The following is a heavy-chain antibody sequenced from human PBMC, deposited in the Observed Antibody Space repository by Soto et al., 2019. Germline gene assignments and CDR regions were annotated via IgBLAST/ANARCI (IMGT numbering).Heavy chain of an antibody. D-gene: IGHD2-2*01. V-gene: IGHV3-9*01. Sequence: VQLVESGGDLVQPGRSLRLSCVSSGFAFDNYAMHWVRQRPGKGLEWVSGISWNSGTIAYAASVKGRFIISRDSPKKSLFLQMSSLRPEDTAFYYCSRDNAAAFSPRMWGLDYWGQGALVTVSS. CDR1: GFAFDNYA. CDR3: SRDNAAAFSPRMWGLDY. CDR2: ISWNSGTI. J-gene: IGHJ4*02.